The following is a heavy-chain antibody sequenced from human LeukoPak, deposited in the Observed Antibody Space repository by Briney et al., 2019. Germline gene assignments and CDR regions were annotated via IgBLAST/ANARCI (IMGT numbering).Heavy chain of an antibody. CDR2: ISYDGSSK. D-gene: IGHD3-3*01. V-gene: IGHV3-30*18. Sequence: GGSLRLSCAGPGFPSSRNGMHWVRQAPGKGLEWVAVISYDGSSKYYGGSVKGRFTISRDNSKNTLYLQMNRLRTEDTAVYYCAKDGYYDFWSDLDYWGQGVLVTVSS. J-gene: IGHJ4*02. CDR3: AKDGYYDFWSDLDY. CDR1: GFPSSRNG.